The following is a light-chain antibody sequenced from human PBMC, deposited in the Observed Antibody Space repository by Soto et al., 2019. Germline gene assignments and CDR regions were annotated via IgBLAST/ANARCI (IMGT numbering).Light chain of an antibody. Sequence: QMTQSKYSLSASVGDRVTITCRASQNIAKYLTWFQQTPGKAPKLLIYAASSLQSGVPSRFSGSGSGTDFTLTISELQPEDFASYYCQQSYNSPLTFGRGTKVDIK. CDR3: QQSYNSPLT. J-gene: IGKJ4*01. V-gene: IGKV1-39*01. CDR2: AAS. CDR1: QNIAKY.